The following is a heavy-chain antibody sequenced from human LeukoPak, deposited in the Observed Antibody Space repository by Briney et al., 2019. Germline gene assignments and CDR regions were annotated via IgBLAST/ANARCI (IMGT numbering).Heavy chain of an antibody. Sequence: GASVKVSCKASGGTFSSYAISWVRQAPGQGLEWMGRINPNSGGTNYAQKFQGRVTMTRDTSISTAYMELSRLRSDDTAVYYCARDYSSSWYYWGQGTLVTVSS. J-gene: IGHJ4*02. CDR3: ARDYSSSWYY. D-gene: IGHD6-13*01. V-gene: IGHV1-2*06. CDR1: GGTFSSYA. CDR2: INPNSGGT.